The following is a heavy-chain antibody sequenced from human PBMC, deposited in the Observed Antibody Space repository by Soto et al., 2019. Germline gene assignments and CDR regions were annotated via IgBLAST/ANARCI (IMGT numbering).Heavy chain of an antibody. CDR1: GFTFDDYA. J-gene: IGHJ3*02. CDR3: AKGGVSLEDGFDI. Sequence: EVQLVESGGNLVQPGRSLRLSCAASGFTFDDYAMHWVRQAPGKGLEWVSGITWNSGAKAYGDSVKGRFTISRDNVNNSMYLQMNSLRAEDTALYYCAKGGVSLEDGFDIWGQGTMV. CDR2: ITWNSGAK. V-gene: IGHV3-9*01. D-gene: IGHD3-10*01.